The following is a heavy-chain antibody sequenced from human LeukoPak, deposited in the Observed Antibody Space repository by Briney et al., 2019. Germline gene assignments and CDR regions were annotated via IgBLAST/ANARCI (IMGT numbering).Heavy chain of an antibody. J-gene: IGHJ4*02. CDR1: GFTFSSYG. V-gene: IGHV3-30*18. CDR2: ISYDGSNK. CDR3: AKEDYGDYGVPNFDY. Sequence: GGFLRLSCAASGFTFSSYGMHWVRQAPGKGLEWVAVISYDGSNKYYADSVKGRFTISRDNSKNTLYLQMNSLRAEDTAVYYCAKEDYGDYGVPNFDYWGQGTLVTVSS. D-gene: IGHD4-17*01.